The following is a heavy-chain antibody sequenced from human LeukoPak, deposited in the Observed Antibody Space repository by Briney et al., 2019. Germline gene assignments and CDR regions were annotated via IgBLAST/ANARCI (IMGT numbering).Heavy chain of an antibody. J-gene: IGHJ3*02. Sequence: PGGSLRLSCAASGFTLDDYAMHWVRQAPGKGLEWVSGISWNSGSIGYADSVKGRFTISRDNAKNSLYLQMNSLRAEDTALYYCAKEGRGLWFGESNRYDAFDIWGQGTMVTVSS. CDR3: AKEGRGLWFGESNRYDAFDI. CDR2: ISWNSGSI. CDR1: GFTLDDYA. V-gene: IGHV3-9*01. D-gene: IGHD3-10*01.